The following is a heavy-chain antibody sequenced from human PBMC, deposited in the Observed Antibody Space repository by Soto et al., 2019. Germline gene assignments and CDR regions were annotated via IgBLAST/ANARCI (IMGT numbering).Heavy chain of an antibody. D-gene: IGHD2-2*01. V-gene: IGHV3-30-3*01. J-gene: IGHJ6*04. CDR1: GFTFSSYA. CDR2: ISYDGSNK. CDR3: ARDLVVVVQASQRYGMDV. Sequence: PGGSLRLSCAASGFTFSSYAMHWVRQAPGKGLEWVAVISYDGSNKYYADSVKGRFTISRDNSKNTLYLQMNSLRAEDTAVYYCARDLVVVVQASQRYGMDVWRKPATVTV.